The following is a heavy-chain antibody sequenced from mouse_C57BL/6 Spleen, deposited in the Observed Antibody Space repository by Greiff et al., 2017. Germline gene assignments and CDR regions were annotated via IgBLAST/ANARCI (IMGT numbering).Heavy chain of an antibody. D-gene: IGHD5-1*01. V-gene: IGHV1-55*01. CDR1: GYTFTSYW. J-gene: IGHJ2*01. CDR2: IYPGSGST. CDR3: AREGVPHVDY. Sequence: QVQLKQPGAELVKPGASVKMSCKASGYTFTSYWITWVKQRPGQGLEWIGDIYPGSGSTNYNEKFKSKATLTVDTSSSTAYMQLSSLTSEDAAVYYCAREGVPHVDYWGQGTTLTVSS.